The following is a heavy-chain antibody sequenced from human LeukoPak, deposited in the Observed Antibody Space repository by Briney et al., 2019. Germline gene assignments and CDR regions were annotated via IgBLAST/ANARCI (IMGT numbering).Heavy chain of an antibody. Sequence: PSETLSLTCTVTDGSISDWYWSWIRQSPGKGLEWIAYFYYSGTSRYNPSLKGRVTVSGDTSKNQLSLKVTSVTAADTAVYYCARHYYGDVYYFDCWGQGTLVTVSS. D-gene: IGHD4-17*01. CDR3: ARHYYGDVYYFDC. CDR2: FYYSGTS. V-gene: IGHV4-59*08. CDR1: DGSISDWY. J-gene: IGHJ4*02.